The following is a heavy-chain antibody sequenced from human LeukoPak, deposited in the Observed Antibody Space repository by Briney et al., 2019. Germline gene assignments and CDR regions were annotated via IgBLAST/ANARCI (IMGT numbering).Heavy chain of an antibody. Sequence: SETLSLTCTVSGGSISSYYWSWIRHPPGKGLEWIGYIYYSGSTNYNPSLKSRVTISVDTSKNQFSLKLSSVTAADTAVYYCARLAVAGDSPWFDPWGQGTLVTVSS. CDR2: IYYSGST. CDR1: GGSISSYY. V-gene: IGHV4-59*01. CDR3: ARLAVAGDSPWFDP. D-gene: IGHD6-19*01. J-gene: IGHJ5*02.